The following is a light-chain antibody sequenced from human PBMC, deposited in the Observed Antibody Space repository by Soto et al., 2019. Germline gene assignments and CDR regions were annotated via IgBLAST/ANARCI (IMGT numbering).Light chain of an antibody. CDR1: QSFNSIY. J-gene: IGKJ1*01. V-gene: IGKV3-20*01. CDR3: QQYGRSPWT. CDR2: GAS. Sequence: EMVLTQSPGTLSLSPGGRATLSCSASQSFNSIYLAWYQQKPGQAPGLLIYGASSRATGIPDRFSGSGSGTDFTLTISRLEPEDFAVYYCQQYGRSPWTFGQGTKVDIK.